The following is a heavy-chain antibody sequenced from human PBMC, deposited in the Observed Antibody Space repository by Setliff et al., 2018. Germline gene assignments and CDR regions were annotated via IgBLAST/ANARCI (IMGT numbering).Heavy chain of an antibody. Sequence: GESLKISCAASGFTFSTHSMNWVRQAPGKGLEWVSSISRSSTYIYYADSMRGRFTISRDNAKNSLYLQMNSLRAEDTAVYYCASAGHSGSWFPFDAFHIWGQGTMVTVSS. CDR1: GFTFSTHS. V-gene: IGHV3-21*01. J-gene: IGHJ3*02. CDR3: ASAGHSGSWFPFDAFHI. CDR2: ISRSSTYI. D-gene: IGHD6-13*01.